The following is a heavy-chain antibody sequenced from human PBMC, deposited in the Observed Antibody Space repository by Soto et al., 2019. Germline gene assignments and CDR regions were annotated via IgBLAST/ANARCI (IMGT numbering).Heavy chain of an antibody. D-gene: IGHD1-1*01. Sequence: GGSLRLSCSVSGFTFSSYWMHWVRQVPGKGLTWVSRISDDGSTATYADSVKGRFVISRDNAKNSLYLEMNTLRADDSGLYYCARGPRVSSTGTGAHWGRGTLVTVSS. CDR1: GFTFSSYW. J-gene: IGHJ4*02. CDR2: ISDDGSTA. V-gene: IGHV3-74*01. CDR3: ARGPRVSSTGTGAH.